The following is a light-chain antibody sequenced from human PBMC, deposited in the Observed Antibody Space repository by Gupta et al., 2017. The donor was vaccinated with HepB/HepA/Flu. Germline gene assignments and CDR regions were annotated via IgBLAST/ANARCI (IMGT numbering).Light chain of an antibody. CDR1: QSLRGN. CDR3: QQYNNLPYT. J-gene: IGKJ2*01. CDR2: GVS. V-gene: IGKV3-15*01. Sequence: EVVITQSPGTLSVSPGERVTLSCRASQSLRGNLAWYQQRPGQAPRLVIFGVSSRATGIPVRFTGTESGTDFTLPISILQSEDFSVYYCQQYNNLPYTFGQGTKLEIK.